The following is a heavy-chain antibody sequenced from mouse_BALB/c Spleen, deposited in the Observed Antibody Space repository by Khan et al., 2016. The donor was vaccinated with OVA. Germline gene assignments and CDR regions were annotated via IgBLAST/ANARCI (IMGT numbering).Heavy chain of an antibody. J-gene: IGHJ2*01. CDR2: IYPGSANA. CDR3: VARFDY. V-gene: IGHV1-84*02. CDR1: GYTFTDYH. Sequence: QIQLVQSGPELVKPGASVKISCKASGYTFTDYHINWVKQKPGQGLEWIGWIYPGSANAKYNERFKGKATLTVDTSSSTAFMHLSSLTSEDTAVYFCVARFDYWGQGTTLTVSS.